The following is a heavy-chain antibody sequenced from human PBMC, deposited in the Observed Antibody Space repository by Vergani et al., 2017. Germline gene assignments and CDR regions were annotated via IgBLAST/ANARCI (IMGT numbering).Heavy chain of an antibody. CDR1: GYTFSSYY. V-gene: IGHV1-46*03. CDR2: NNPSGGTI. CDR3: ARGDYGILTGYRY. J-gene: IGHJ4*02. D-gene: IGHD3-9*01. Sequence: QVQLVQSGPEVKKPGALVKVSCKASGYTFSSYYIHWVRQAPGQGLEWMEINNPSGGTISYAQQFQGRFTLTWDTSTSTVYMELSSLRSEDTAMYNCARGDYGILTGYRYWGQGTLVTVSA.